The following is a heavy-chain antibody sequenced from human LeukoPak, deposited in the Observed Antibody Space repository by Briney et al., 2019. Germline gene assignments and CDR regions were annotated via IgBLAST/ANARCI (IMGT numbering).Heavy chain of an antibody. V-gene: IGHV3-21*01. Sequence: GGSLRLSCAASGFTFSSYSMNWVRQAPGKGLEWVSSISSDSNYIFYADSVQGRFTISRDNAENSLFLQMNSLRAEDTAVYYCAKDSVWFGELFGSPDYWGQGTLVTVSS. CDR2: ISSDSNYI. D-gene: IGHD3-10*01. J-gene: IGHJ4*02. CDR1: GFTFSSYS. CDR3: AKDSVWFGELFGSPDY.